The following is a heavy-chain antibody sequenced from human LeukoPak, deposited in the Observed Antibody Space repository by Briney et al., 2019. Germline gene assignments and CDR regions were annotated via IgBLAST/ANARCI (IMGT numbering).Heavy chain of an antibody. CDR1: GGTFSSYA. CDR3: ARSPIQLWLWFDY. V-gene: IGHV1-69*13. Sequence: SVKVSCKASGGTFSSYAISWVRQAPGQGLEWMGGIIPIFGTANYAQKFQGRVTITADESTSTAYKELSSLRSEDTAVYYCARSPIQLWLWFDYWGQGTLVTVSS. J-gene: IGHJ4*02. D-gene: IGHD5-18*01. CDR2: IIPIFGTA.